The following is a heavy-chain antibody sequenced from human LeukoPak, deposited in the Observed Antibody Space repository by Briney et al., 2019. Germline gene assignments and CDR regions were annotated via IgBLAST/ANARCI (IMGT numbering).Heavy chain of an antibody. CDR3: AKDPRARYYDSSGYLNY. Sequence: GGSLRLSCAASGFTFSSYGMHWVRQAPGKGLEWVAFIRYDGSNKYYADSVKGRFTISRDNSKNTLYLQMNSLRAEDTAVYYCAKDPRARYYDSSGYLNYWGQGTLVTVSS. D-gene: IGHD3-22*01. V-gene: IGHV3-30*02. CDR1: GFTFSSYG. CDR2: IRYDGSNK. J-gene: IGHJ4*02.